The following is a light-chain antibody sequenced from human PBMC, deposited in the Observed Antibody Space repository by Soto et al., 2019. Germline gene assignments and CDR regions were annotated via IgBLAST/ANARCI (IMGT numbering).Light chain of an antibody. J-gene: IGKJ5*01. CDR1: QSLLHSNGYNY. CDR3: MPTVQTSVT. CDR2: LGS. V-gene: IGKV2-28*01. Sequence: DIVMTQSPLSLPVTPGEPASICCRSSQSLLHSNGYNYLDWYLQKPGQSPQLLIYLGSNRASGVPDRFSGSGSGTDFTLKISRVEAEDVGVYYCMPTVQTSVTSGQATRR.